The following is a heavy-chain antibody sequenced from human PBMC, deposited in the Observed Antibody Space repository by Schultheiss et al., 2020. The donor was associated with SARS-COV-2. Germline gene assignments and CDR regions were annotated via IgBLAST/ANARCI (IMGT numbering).Heavy chain of an antibody. V-gene: IGHV4-30-4*07. CDR3: ARRIVVVPAAINYYGMDV. Sequence: SETLSLTCAVSGGSISSGGYSWSWIRQPPGKGLEWIGYIYYSGSTYYNPSLKSRVTISVDTSKNQFSLKLSSVTAADTAVYYCARRIVVVPAAINYYGMDVWGQGTTVTVSS. CDR1: GGSISSGGYS. J-gene: IGHJ6*02. D-gene: IGHD2-2*01. CDR2: IYYSGST.